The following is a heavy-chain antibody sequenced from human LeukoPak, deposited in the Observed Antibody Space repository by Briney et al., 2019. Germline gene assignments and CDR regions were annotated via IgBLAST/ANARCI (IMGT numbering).Heavy chain of an antibody. CDR3: ARLEDCSSTSCYSSIDY. J-gene: IGHJ4*02. CDR1: GLTFSSYW. Sequence: GGSLRLSCAASGLTFSSYWMHWVRQAPGKGLVWVSRINSDGSSTSYADSVKGRFTISRDNAKNTLYLQMNSLRAEDTAVYYCARLEDCSSTSCYSSIDYWGQGTLVTVSS. CDR2: INSDGSST. D-gene: IGHD2-2*01. V-gene: IGHV3-74*01.